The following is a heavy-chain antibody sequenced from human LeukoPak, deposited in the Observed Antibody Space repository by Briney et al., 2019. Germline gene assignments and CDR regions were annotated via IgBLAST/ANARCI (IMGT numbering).Heavy chain of an antibody. CDR2: ISGYNGNT. D-gene: IGHD3-10*01. Sequence: ASVKVSCKASGYTFTSYGISWVRQAPGQGLEWMGWISGYNGNTKNAQKLQGRVTMTRNTSISTAYMELSSLRSEDTAVYYCASAMVRGSSTLLPNWFDPWGQGTLVTVSS. CDR3: ASAMVRGSSTLLPNWFDP. CDR1: GYTFTSYG. J-gene: IGHJ5*02. V-gene: IGHV1-18*01.